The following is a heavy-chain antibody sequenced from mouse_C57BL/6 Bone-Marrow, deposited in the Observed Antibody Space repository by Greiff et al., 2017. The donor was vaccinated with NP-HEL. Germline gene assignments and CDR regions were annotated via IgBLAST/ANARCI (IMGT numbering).Heavy chain of an antibody. V-gene: IGHV1-81*01. CDR2: IYPRSGNT. J-gene: IGHJ4*01. CDR3: ARTIYYDYDYYAMDY. CDR1: GYTFTSYG. Sequence: VQLQQSGAELARPGASVKLSCKASGYTFTSYGISWVKQRTGQGLEWIGEIYPRSGNTYYNEKFKGKATLTADKSSSTAYMELRSLTSEDSAVYFCARTIYYDYDYYAMDYWGQGTSVTVSS. D-gene: IGHD2-4*01.